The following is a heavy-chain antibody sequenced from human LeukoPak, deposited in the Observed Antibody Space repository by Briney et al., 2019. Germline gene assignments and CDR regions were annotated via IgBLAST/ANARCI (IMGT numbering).Heavy chain of an antibody. D-gene: IGHD6-6*01. Sequence: GGSLRLSCAASGFTFSSYWMTWVRQAPGKGLEWVANINQDGSEKNYVKSVKGRFTISRDNAKNSLYLQMNSLRAEDTAVYYCARALYSSSPFSDYWGQGTLVTVSS. CDR1: GFTFSSYW. J-gene: IGHJ4*02. V-gene: IGHV3-7*01. CDR2: INQDGSEK. CDR3: ARALYSSSPFSDY.